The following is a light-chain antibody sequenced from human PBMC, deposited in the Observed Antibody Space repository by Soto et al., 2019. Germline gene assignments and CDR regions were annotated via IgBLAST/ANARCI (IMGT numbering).Light chain of an antibody. Sequence: DIQLTQSPSFLSAAVGDRVTITCRASQDISDYLAWYQQRPGKAPKLLIYAASTLQSGVPSRFSGSGSGTEITLTISSLQPEDFATYSCQQLNSYPLTFGGGTKVDIK. CDR1: QDISDY. CDR2: AAS. V-gene: IGKV1-9*01. J-gene: IGKJ4*01. CDR3: QQLNSYPLT.